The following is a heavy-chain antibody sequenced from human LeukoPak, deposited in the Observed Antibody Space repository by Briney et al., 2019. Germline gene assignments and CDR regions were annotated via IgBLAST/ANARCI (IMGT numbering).Heavy chain of an antibody. D-gene: IGHD3-9*01. Sequence: ASVKVSCKASGYTFTSYGISWVRQAPGQGLEWMGWISAYNGNTNYAQKLQGRVTMTTDTSTSTAYMELRSLRSDDTAVYYCARDYYDILTGSRHYYYYYGMDVWGQGTTVTVSS. CDR3: ARDYYDILTGSRHYYYYYGMDV. CDR1: GYTFTSYG. CDR2: ISAYNGNT. V-gene: IGHV1-18*01. J-gene: IGHJ6*02.